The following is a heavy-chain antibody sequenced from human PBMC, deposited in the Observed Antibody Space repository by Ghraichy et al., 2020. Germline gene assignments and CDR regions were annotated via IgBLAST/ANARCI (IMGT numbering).Heavy chain of an antibody. CDR1: GFRFYDFG. J-gene: IGHJ6*01. D-gene: IGHD2/OR15-2a*01. CDR3: AKGDAYSYSSDYYFGMDV. V-gene: IGHV3-9*01. Sequence: GGSLRLSCVASGFRFYDFGMNWVRQRPGKGLEWVAGIDYSGIRFAYSDSVKGRFTVSRDNGRNSLYLQMSSLRPEDTALYYCAKGDAYSYSSDYYFGMDVWAQGTTVTVSS. CDR2: IDYSGIRF.